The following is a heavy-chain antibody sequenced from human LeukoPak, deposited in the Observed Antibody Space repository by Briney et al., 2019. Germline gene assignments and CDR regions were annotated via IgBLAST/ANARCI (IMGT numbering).Heavy chain of an antibody. CDR2: IFYSGST. CDR3: ARGDYYDSSGYYY. J-gene: IGHJ4*02. Sequence: SETLSLTCTVSGGSISTSNYYWGWIRQPPGKGLEWIGNIFYSGSTYYSPSLKSRVTISLDTSKNQFSLKLSSVTAADTAVYYCARGDYYDSSGYYYWGQGTLVTVSS. V-gene: IGHV4-39*07. CDR1: GGSISTSNYY. D-gene: IGHD3-22*01.